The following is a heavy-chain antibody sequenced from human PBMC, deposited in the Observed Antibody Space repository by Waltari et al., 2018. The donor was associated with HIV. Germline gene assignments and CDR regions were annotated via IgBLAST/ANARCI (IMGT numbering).Heavy chain of an antibody. CDR2: ISRTSNAM. CDR1: RFSPRDFD. CDR3: AILSSSGYYRD. D-gene: IGHD5-12*01. Sequence: EVQLVESGGGLVQPGGSLKLSCAASRFSPRDFDMNWVRQAPGRGLEWVSYISRTSNAMYYADSVKGRFAISRDNAKNSLYLLMNSLRHDDSAVYYCAILSSSGYYRDWGQGTRVTVSS. J-gene: IGHJ4*02. V-gene: IGHV3-48*02.